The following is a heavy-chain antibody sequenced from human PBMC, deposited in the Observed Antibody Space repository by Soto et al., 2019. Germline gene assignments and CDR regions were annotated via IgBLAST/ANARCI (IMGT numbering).Heavy chain of an antibody. V-gene: IGHV4-34*01. CDR2: IEQSGCNLRGVT. Sequence: PPESMSLTCVVYGQSPSGFYSAWIRPLEGEGLGWNGGIEQSGCNLRGVTKSIPSIKSPVTTSVDTSKNQYSLKLNSVTAADTAVYYCARGKPFCTIGSCYEQFDYWVQGRLLRVS. D-gene: IGHD2-15*01. J-gene: IGHJ4*02. CDR3: ARGKPFCTIGSCYEQFDY. CDR1: GQSPSGFY.